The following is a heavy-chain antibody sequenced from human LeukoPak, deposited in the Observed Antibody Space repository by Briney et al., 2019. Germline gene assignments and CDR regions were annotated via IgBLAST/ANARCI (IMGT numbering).Heavy chain of an antibody. CDR2: IYTSGST. CDR1: GGSISSGSYY. CDR3: ASSGRGWYFDY. Sequence: SETLSLTCTVSGGSISSGSYYWSWIRQPAGKGLEWIGRIYTSGSTNYNPSLKSRVTISVDTSKNQFSLKLSSVTAADTAVYYCASSGRGWYFDYWGQGTLVTVSS. V-gene: IGHV4-61*02. J-gene: IGHJ4*02. D-gene: IGHD6-19*01.